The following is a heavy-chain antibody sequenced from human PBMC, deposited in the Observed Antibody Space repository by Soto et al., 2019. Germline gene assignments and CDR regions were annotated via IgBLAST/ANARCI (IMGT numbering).Heavy chain of an antibody. CDR1: GFSLNTGGVG. J-gene: IGHJ4*02. CDR2: IYWVDDK. CDR3: ARRRGGFGGGWTTPYFDY. Sequence: QITLKESGPTVVKPTQTLTLTCSLSGFSLNTGGVGVGWIRQTPGKALEWLAVIYWVDDKSWNPSLRDRLTTNRDASADQVVLTVTNMDPVDTGTYYCARRRGGFGGGWTTPYFDYWGQGTLVTVSS. V-gene: IGHV2-5*02. D-gene: IGHD6-19*01.